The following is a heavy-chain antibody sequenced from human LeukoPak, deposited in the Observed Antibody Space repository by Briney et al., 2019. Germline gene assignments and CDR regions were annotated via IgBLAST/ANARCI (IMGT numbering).Heavy chain of an antibody. CDR2: ISSDGSNR. CDR1: GFTFSGYG. V-gene: IGHV3-30*03. CDR3: ASVVLGWYYMDV. J-gene: IGHJ6*03. Sequence: GRSLRLSCAASGFTFSGYGMHWVRQAPDKGLEWVALISSDGSNRIYADSVKGRFSISRDNSKNTLYLQVNSLRIEDTAVYYCASVVLGWYYMDVWGKGTTVTVSS. D-gene: IGHD7-27*01.